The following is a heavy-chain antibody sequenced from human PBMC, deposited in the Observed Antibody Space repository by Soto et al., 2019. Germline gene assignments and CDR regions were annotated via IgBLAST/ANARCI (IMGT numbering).Heavy chain of an antibody. CDR2: IYYSGSS. V-gene: IGHV4-30-4*01. CDR1: GGSISNDDYY. J-gene: IGHJ6*02. CDR3: ARAILVTVCRIDV. Sequence: QVQLQESGPGLVKPSQTLSLTCTVSGGSISNDDYYWSWVRQPPGKGLEWVGYIYYSGSSFFIPSLKRRVTMSKNTSKNQFSLRLTSVSAAETAFYYCARAILVTVCRIDVWGRGTTVTVSS. D-gene: IGHD2-21*01.